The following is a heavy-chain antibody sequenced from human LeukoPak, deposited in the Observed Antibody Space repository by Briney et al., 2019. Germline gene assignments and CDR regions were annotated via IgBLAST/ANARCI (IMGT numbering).Heavy chain of an antibody. CDR3: ARLSYCSGGSCYPRYFDY. V-gene: IGHV4-59*08. CDR2: IYYSGST. J-gene: IGHJ4*02. Sequence: SETLSLTCTVSGGSISSYYWSWIRQPPGKGLEWIGYIYYSGSTNYNPSLKSRVTISVDTSKNQFSLKLSSVTAADTAVYYCARLSYCSGGSCYPRYFDYWGQGTLVTVSS. D-gene: IGHD2-15*01. CDR1: GGSISSYY.